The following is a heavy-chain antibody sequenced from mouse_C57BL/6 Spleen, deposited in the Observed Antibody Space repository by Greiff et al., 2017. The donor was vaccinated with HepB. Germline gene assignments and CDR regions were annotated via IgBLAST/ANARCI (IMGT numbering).Heavy chain of an antibody. CDR3: ARGDYYRYFDV. Sequence: EVQRVESAGGLVQPGSSMKLSCTASGFTFSDYYMAWVRQVPEKGLEWVANINYDGSSTYYLDSLKSRFIISRDNAKNILYLQMSSLKSEDTATYYCARGDYYRYFDVWGTGTTVTVSS. CDR2: INYDGSST. V-gene: IGHV5-16*01. J-gene: IGHJ1*03. D-gene: IGHD2-12*01. CDR1: GFTFSDYY.